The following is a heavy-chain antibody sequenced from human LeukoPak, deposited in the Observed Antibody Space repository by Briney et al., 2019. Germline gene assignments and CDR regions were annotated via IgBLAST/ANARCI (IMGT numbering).Heavy chain of an antibody. Sequence: ASVKVSCKASGYTFTGCYMHWVRQAPGQGLEWLGWINPNSGGTNYSQKLQGRVTMTRAASISTAYMELSRLRSHDTAVHYCARVAYYYDSSGYANWFDPWGQGTLVNVSS. CDR1: GYTFTGCY. CDR2: INPNSGGT. V-gene: IGHV1-2*02. D-gene: IGHD3-22*01. CDR3: ARVAYYYDSSGYANWFDP. J-gene: IGHJ5*02.